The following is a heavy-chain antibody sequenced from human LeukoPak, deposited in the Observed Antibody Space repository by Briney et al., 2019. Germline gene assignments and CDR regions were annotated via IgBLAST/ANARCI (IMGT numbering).Heavy chain of an antibody. CDR3: ARGVGDYGDYWFDP. CDR1: GGSISSSSYY. CDR2: IYYSGST. D-gene: IGHD4-17*01. V-gene: IGHV4-39*07. Sequence: SETLSLTCTVSGGSISSSSYYWGWIRQPPGKGLEWIGSIYYSGSTYYNPSLKSRVTISVDTSKNQFSLKLSSVTAADTAVYYCARGVGDYGDYWFDPWGQGTLVTVSS. J-gene: IGHJ5*02.